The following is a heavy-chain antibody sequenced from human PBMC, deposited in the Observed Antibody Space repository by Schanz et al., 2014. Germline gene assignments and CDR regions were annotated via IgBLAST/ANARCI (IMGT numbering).Heavy chain of an antibody. CDR2: IGTSGGT. J-gene: IGHJ4*02. CDR3: ARLDPYCRSGTCSRAFDF. D-gene: IGHD2-15*01. V-gene: IGHV3-23*01. Sequence: EVHLLESGGGLVPPGGSLRLSCAASGFNFSNYVMSWVRQAPGKGLEWVSTIGTSGGTNYAESVKGRFTISRDSSKNTLFLQMNSLRTEDTAVYYCARLDPYCRSGTCSRAFDFWGQGTLVTVSS. CDR1: GFNFSNYV.